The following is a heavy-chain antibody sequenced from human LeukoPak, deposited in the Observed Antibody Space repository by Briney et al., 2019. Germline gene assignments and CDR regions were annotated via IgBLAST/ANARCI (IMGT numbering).Heavy chain of an antibody. CDR1: GGSISSGSYY. CDR3: AQGSVDLNSGYPYFQY. V-gene: IGHV4-61*02. CDR2: IYTSGST. J-gene: IGHJ4*02. Sequence: SETLSLTCTVSGGSISSGSYYWSWIRQPAGKGLEWIGRIYTSGSTNYNPSLKSRVTISVDTSKNQFSLKLSSVTAADTAVYYCAQGSVDLNSGYPYFQYRGQGTLVSVSS. D-gene: IGHD3-9*01.